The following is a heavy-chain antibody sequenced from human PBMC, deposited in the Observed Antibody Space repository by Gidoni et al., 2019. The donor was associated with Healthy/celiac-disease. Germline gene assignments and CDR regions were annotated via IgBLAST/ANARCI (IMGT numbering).Heavy chain of an antibody. CDR1: GYTFTSYY. V-gene: IGHV1-46*01. D-gene: IGHD2-15*01. CDR2: INPSGGST. J-gene: IGHJ4*02. CDR3: ARDPNCSGGSCYPEFDY. Sequence: QVQLVQSGAEVKKPGASVTVSCTASGYTFTSYYMHWVRQAPGQGLEWMGIINPSGGSTSYAQKFQGRVTMTRDTSTSTVYMELSSLRSEDTAVYYCARDPNCSGGSCYPEFDYWGQGTLVTVSS.